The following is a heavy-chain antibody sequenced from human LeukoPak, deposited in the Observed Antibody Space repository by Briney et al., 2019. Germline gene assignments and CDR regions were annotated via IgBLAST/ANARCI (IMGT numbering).Heavy chain of an antibody. D-gene: IGHD6-19*01. CDR1: GGSISGYY. Sequence: SETLSLTCTVSGGSISGYYWSWIRQPAGKGLEWIGRIYSSGSTSYNPSLNSRVTISIDRSKNQFSLELSSVTAADTAVYFCARVYSSGWSFFDYWGQGTLVTVSS. J-gene: IGHJ4*02. CDR3: ARVYSSGWSFFDY. CDR2: IYSSGST. V-gene: IGHV4-4*07.